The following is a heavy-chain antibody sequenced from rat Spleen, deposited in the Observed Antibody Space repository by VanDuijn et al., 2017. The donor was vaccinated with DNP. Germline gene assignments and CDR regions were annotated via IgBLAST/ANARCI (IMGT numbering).Heavy chain of an antibody. CDR3: ATSPGPNWFAY. V-gene: IGHV5-25*01. J-gene: IGHJ3*01. D-gene: IGHD1-4*01. CDR1: GFTFSDYY. Sequence: EVQLVESGGGLVQPGRSLKLSCAASGFTFSDYYMAWVRQVPGTGLEWVASISASGGSTYYRDSVKGRFTISRDNAKSTLYLQMDSLRSEDTATYYCATSPGPNWFAYWGQGTLVTVSS. CDR2: ISASGGST.